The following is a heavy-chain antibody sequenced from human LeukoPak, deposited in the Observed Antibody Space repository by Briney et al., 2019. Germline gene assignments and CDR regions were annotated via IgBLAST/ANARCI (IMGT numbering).Heavy chain of an antibody. Sequence: GGSLRLSCAASGFTFSSAWMSWVRQAPGKGLEWVSRIKSKTDGGATDYAAPVKGRFTISRDDSKNTLYLQMDSLKTEDTAVYYCSTSQGVVVIYYYGMDVWGQGTTVTVSS. V-gene: IGHV3-15*01. J-gene: IGHJ6*02. CDR2: IKSKTDGGAT. CDR1: GFTFSSAW. D-gene: IGHD2-2*01. CDR3: STSQGVVVIYYYGMDV.